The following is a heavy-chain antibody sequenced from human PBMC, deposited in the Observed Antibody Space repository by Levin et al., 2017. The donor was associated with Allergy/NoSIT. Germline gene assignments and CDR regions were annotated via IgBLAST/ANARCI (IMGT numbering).Heavy chain of an antibody. J-gene: IGHJ4*02. CDR1: GGSISSSSYY. CDR3: ARRRAAAPISPSDY. CDR2: IYYSGST. D-gene: IGHD6-13*01. Sequence: SETLSLTCTVSGGSISSSSYYWGWIRQPPGKGLEWIGSIYYSGSTYYNPSLKSRVTISVDTSKNQFSLKLSSVTAADTAVYYGARRRAAAPISPSDYWGQGTLVTVSS. V-gene: IGHV4-39*01.